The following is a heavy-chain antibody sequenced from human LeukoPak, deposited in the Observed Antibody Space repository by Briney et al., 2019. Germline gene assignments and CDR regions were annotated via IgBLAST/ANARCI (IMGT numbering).Heavy chain of an antibody. V-gene: IGHV4-34*01. CDR3: ASVQRDDYGDYGESWSDWYFDL. Sequence: SETLYLTCAVYGGSFSGYYWSWIRQPPGKGLEWIGEINHSGSTNYNPSLKSRVTISVDTYKNQFSLKLSSVTAADTAVYYCASVQRDDYGDYGESWSDWYFDLWGRGTLVTVSS. CDR1: GGSFSGYY. J-gene: IGHJ2*01. CDR2: INHSGST. D-gene: IGHD4-17*01.